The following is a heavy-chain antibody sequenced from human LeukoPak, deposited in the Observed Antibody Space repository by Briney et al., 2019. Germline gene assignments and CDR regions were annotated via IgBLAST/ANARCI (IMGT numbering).Heavy chain of an antibody. CDR1: GFTFSSYA. CDR2: ISGSGGST. CDR3: AKALPYYYDSSGYYCDY. V-gene: IGHV3-23*01. D-gene: IGHD3-22*01. Sequence: PGGSRRLSCAASGFTFSSYAMSWVRQAPGKGLEWVSAISGSGGSTYYADSVKGRFTISRDNSKNTLYLQMNSLRAEDTAVYYCAKALPYYYDSSGYYCDYWGQGTLVTVSS. J-gene: IGHJ4*02.